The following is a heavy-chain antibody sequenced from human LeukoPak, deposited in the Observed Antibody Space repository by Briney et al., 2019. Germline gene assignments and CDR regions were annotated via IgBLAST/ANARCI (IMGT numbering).Heavy chain of an antibody. V-gene: IGHV4-39*07. Sequence: PSETLSLTCTVSGGSISSSSYYWGWIRQPPGKGLEWIGSIYYSGSTYYNPSLKNRVTFSVDTSKNQFSLKLRSVTAADTALYYCARDMDSGYGITYFQHWGQGTLVTVSS. D-gene: IGHD5-12*01. CDR2: IYYSGST. CDR3: ARDMDSGYGITYFQH. CDR1: GGSISSSSYY. J-gene: IGHJ1*01.